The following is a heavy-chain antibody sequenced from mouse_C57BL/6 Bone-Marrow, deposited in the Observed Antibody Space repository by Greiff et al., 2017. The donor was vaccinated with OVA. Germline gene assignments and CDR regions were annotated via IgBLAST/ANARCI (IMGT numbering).Heavy chain of an antibody. Sequence: VQLQQPGPVLVKPGASVKMSCKASGYTFTDYYMNWVKQSHGKSLEWIGVINPYNGGTSYNQKFKGKATLTVDKSSSTAYMQLNSLTSEDSAVYYCARRDTTVGFAYWGQGTLVTVSA. CDR3: ARRDTTVGFAY. CDR1: GYTFTDYY. D-gene: IGHD1-1*01. V-gene: IGHV1-19*01. J-gene: IGHJ3*01. CDR2: INPYNGGT.